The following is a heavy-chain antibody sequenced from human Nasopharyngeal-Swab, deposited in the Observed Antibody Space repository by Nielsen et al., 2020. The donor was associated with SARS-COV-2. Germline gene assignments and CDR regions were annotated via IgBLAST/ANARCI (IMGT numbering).Heavy chain of an antibody. V-gene: IGHV1-18*01. Sequence: ASVKVSCKASGYTFTSYGISWVRQAPGQGLEWMGWISAYNGNTNYAQKFQGRVTMTRDTSISTAYMELSRLRSDDTAVYYCAIYCSGGSCYSGYYYGMDVWGQGTTVTVSS. CDR1: GYTFTSYG. CDR2: ISAYNGNT. CDR3: AIYCSGGSCYSGYYYGMDV. J-gene: IGHJ6*02. D-gene: IGHD2-15*01.